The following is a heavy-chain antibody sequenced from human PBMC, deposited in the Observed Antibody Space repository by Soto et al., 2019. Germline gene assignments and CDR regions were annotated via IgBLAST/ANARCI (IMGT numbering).Heavy chain of an antibody. J-gene: IGHJ6*02. CDR2: IAYDGTNK. D-gene: IGHD2-15*01. CDR1: GFSFSSYA. CDR3: ARGRVEYGDYSFYGMDV. V-gene: IGHV3-30*03. Sequence: LRLSCAASGFSFSSYAMHWVRQAPGKGLEWVAVIAYDGTNKYYADSVKGRFTISRDNSNTLYLQLNSVRGEDTAVYYCARGRVEYGDYSFYGMDVWGQGTTVTVSS.